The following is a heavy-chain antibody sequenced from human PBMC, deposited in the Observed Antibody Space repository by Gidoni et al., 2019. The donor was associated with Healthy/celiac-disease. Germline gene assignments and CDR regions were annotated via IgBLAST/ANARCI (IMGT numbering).Heavy chain of an antibody. CDR1: GGSISSGDYY. J-gene: IGHJ4*02. V-gene: IGHV4-30-4*01. CDR3: ARETTVTDYFHY. Sequence: QVQLQESGPGLVKPSQTLSLTGTVSGGSISSGDYYWSWIRKPPGKGLEWIGYIYYSWSTYYNPSLKSRVTISLDTSKNQFSLKLSSVTAADTAVYYCARETTVTDYFHYWGQGTLVTVSS. CDR2: IYYSWST. D-gene: IGHD4-17*01.